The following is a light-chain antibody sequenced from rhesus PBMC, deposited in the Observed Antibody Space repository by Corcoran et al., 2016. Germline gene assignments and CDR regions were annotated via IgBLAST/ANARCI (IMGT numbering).Light chain of an antibody. Sequence: QAALTQPRSVSGSPGQSVPISCTGTSSDIGGYNYVSWYQQHPGTAPKLMIYEVSKRPSGVSDRFSGSKSGNTASLTISGLQAEDEAVYYCSSYAGSNTYIFGAGTRLTVL. CDR1: SSDIGGYNY. CDR3: SSYAGSNTYI. V-gene: IGLV2-32*02. J-gene: IGLJ1*01. CDR2: EVS.